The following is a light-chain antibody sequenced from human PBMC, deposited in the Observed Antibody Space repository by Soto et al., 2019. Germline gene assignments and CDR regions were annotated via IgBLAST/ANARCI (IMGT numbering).Light chain of an antibody. J-gene: IGKJ1*01. V-gene: IGKV1-39*01. CDR2: AAS. CDR1: QSISSY. CDR3: QQSYGIPWT. Sequence: DIQMTQSPSSLSASVGDRVTMTCRASQSISSYLSWYQQKPGKAPKLLIYAASSLQSEIPSRFSGSGSGTDFTLTISSLQPEDFATYYCQQSYGIPWTFGQGTKVDI.